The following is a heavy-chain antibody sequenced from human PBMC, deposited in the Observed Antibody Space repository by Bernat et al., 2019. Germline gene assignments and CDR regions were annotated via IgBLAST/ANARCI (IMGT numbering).Heavy chain of an antibody. V-gene: IGHV3-30*02. CDR2: VRYDGSNK. CDR1: GLTSSDYG. J-gene: IGHJ6*01. CDR3: AGDRAYGMDV. Sequence: QVQLGESGGGVVQPGGTLRLSCAASGLTSSDYGMHWVRQAPGKGLEWVAFVRYDGSNKYYTASVSGRFTISRGNSKNTLYLQMNSLRPEETAVYYCAGDRAYGMDVWERGTPVTVSS.